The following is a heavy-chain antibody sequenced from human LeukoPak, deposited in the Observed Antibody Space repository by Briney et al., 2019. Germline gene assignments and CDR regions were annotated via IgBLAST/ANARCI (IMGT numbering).Heavy chain of an antibody. D-gene: IGHD1-14*01. V-gene: IGHV1-18*01. Sequence: ASVKVSCKASGYTFTSYGISWVRQAPGQGLEWMGWISAYNGNTNYAQKLQGRVTMTPDTSTSTAYMELSSLTSEDTAVYYCAEEDNPGDAFDIWGQGTMVTVSS. CDR3: AEEDNPGDAFDI. CDR1: GYTFTSYG. CDR2: ISAYNGNT. J-gene: IGHJ3*02.